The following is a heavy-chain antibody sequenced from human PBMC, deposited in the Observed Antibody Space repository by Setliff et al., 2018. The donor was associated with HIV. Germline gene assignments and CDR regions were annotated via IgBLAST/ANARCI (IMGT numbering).Heavy chain of an antibody. Sequence: PGESLKISCKTSGYIFSNYWVGWVRHRPGKGLEWMGIVYPPDSQTVYSPSFQGQVTISVDNSISTAYLQWSSLKASDTAIYFCVRHITNPRWAYFDYWGQGTLVTVSS. J-gene: IGHJ4*02. V-gene: IGHV5-51*01. CDR3: VRHITNPRWAYFDY. CDR1: GYIFSNYW. CDR2: VYPPDSQT. D-gene: IGHD1-20*01.